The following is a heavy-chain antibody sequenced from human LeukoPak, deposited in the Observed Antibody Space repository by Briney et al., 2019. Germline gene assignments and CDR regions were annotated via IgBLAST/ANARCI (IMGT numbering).Heavy chain of an antibody. J-gene: IGHJ6*02. D-gene: IGHD4-17*01. Sequence: SSETLSLTCTVSGGSISSYYWSWIRQPPGKGLEWIGYIYYSGSTNYNPSLKSRVTISVDTSKNQFSLKLSPVTAADTAVYYCARGGSDYRVYYYYGMDVWGQGTTVTVSS. CDR3: ARGGSDYRVYYYYGMDV. V-gene: IGHV4-59*01. CDR2: IYYSGST. CDR1: GGSISSYY.